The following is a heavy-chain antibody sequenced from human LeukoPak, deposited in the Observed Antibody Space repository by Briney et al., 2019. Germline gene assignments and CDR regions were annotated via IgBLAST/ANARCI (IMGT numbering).Heavy chain of an antibody. V-gene: IGHV1-8*01. Sequence: ASVKVSCKASGYTFTSYDINWVRQATGQGLEWMGWMNPNSGNTGYAQKFQGRVTKTRNTSISTAYMELSSLRSEDTAVYYCARVRIAAAGTKGWFDPWGQGTLVTVSS. CDR2: MNPNSGNT. J-gene: IGHJ5*02. D-gene: IGHD6-13*01. CDR3: ARVRIAAAGTKGWFDP. CDR1: GYTFTSYD.